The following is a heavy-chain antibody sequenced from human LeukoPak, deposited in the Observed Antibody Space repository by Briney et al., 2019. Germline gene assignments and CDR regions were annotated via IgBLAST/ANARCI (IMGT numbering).Heavy chain of an antibody. CDR1: GYSFNSYG. D-gene: IGHD5-24*01. V-gene: IGHV1-2*02. J-gene: IGHJ3*02. CDR2: INPNSGGT. Sequence: ASVKVSCKASGYSFNSYGMHWVRQAPGQGLEWMGWINPNSGGTNYAQKFQGRVTMTRDTSISTAYMELSRLRSDDTAVYYCARKLPSLPWAFDIWGQGTMVTVSS. CDR3: ARKLPSLPWAFDI.